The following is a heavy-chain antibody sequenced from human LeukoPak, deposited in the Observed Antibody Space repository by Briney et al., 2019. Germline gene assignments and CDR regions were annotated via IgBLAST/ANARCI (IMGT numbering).Heavy chain of an antibody. Sequence: GGSLRLACAASGFTFSSYAMSWVRQAPGKGLEWVSAISGSGGSTYYADSVKGRFTISRDNSKNTLYLQMNSLRAEDTAVYYCAKDNWGFYYYYYYMDVWGKGTTVTVSS. V-gene: IGHV3-23*01. D-gene: IGHD7-27*01. CDR3: AKDNWGFYYYYYYMDV. J-gene: IGHJ6*03. CDR2: ISGSGGST. CDR1: GFTFSSYA.